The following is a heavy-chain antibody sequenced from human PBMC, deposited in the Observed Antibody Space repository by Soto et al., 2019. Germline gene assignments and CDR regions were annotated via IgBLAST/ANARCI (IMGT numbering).Heavy chain of an antibody. J-gene: IGHJ4*02. Sequence: QVQLVESGGGVVQPGRSLRLSCAASGFTFSSYAMHWVRQAPGKGLEWVAVISYDGSNKYYADSVKGRFTISRDNSKNTLYLQMNSLRAEDTAVYYCARDGVHGDYGYYFDYRGQGTLVTVSS. CDR1: GFTFSSYA. V-gene: IGHV3-30-3*01. D-gene: IGHD4-17*01. CDR3: ARDGVHGDYGYYFDY. CDR2: ISYDGSNK.